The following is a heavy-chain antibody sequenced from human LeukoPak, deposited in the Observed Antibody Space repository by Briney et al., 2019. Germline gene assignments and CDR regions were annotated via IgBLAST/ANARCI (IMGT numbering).Heavy chain of an antibody. J-gene: IGHJ6*02. CDR1: GGTFSSYA. CDR3: ARDQGAPHYYYGMDV. V-gene: IGHV1-69*13. Sequence: ASVKVSCKASGGTFSSYAISWVRQAPGQWLEWMGGIIPIFGTANYAQKFQGRVTITADESTSTAYMELSSLRSEDTAVYYCARDQGAPHYYYGMDVWGQGTTVTVSS. CDR2: IIPIFGTA.